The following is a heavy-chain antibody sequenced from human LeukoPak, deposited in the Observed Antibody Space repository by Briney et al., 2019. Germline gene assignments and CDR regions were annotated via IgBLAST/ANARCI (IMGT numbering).Heavy chain of an antibody. V-gene: IGHV1-2*02. CDR1: GYTFTGYY. CDR3: ARASGSYSATSWFDP. J-gene: IGHJ5*02. CDR2: INPNSGGT. Sequence: ASVKVSCKASGYTFTGYYMHWVRQAPGRGLEWMGWINPNSGGTNYAQKFQGRVTMTRDTSISTAYMELSRLRSDDTAVYYCARASGSYSATSWFDPWGQGTLVTVSS. D-gene: IGHD1-26*01.